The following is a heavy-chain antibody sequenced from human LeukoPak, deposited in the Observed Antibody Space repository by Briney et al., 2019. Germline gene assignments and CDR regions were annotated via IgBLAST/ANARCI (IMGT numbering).Heavy chain of an antibody. V-gene: IGHV3-7*01. D-gene: IGHD1-26*01. CDR2: MNGDGSQI. CDR3: VAWGNSGNS. CDR1: GFTFSGHW. J-gene: IGHJ3*01. Sequence: GGSLRLSCVASGFTFSGHWMSWVRQAPAKGLEWVAHMNGDGSQIYYMDFVKGRLTISRDNAKNSLYLQMNGLRAEDTAVYYCVAWGNSGNSWGQGTMVIVSS.